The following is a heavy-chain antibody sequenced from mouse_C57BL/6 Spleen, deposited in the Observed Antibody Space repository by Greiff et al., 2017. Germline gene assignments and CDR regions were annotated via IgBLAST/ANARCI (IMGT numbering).Heavy chain of an antibody. J-gene: IGHJ2*01. V-gene: IGHV5-9*01. CDR1: GFTFSSYT. Sequence: EVKLMESGGGLVKPGGSLKLSCAASGFTFSSYTMSWVRQTPEKRLEWVATISGGGGNTYYPDSVKGRFTISRDNAKNTLYLQMSSLRSEDTALYYCARGGSTFYFDYWGQGTTLTVSS. D-gene: IGHD1-1*01. CDR2: ISGGGGNT. CDR3: ARGGSTFYFDY.